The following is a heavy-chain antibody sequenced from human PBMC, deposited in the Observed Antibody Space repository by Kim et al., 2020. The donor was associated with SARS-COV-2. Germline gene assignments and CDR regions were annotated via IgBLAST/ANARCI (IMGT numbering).Heavy chain of an antibody. CDR1: GFTFTSSA. CDR3: AAPGGYSSYDYPWSI. V-gene: IGHV1-58*01. D-gene: IGHD5-12*01. J-gene: IGHJ3*02. Sequence: SVKVSCKASGFTFTSSAVQWVRQARGQRLEWIGWIVVGSGNTNYAQKFQERVTITRDMSTSTAYMELSSLRSEDTAVYYCAAPGGYSSYDYPWSIWGQGTMVTVSS. CDR2: IVVGSGNT.